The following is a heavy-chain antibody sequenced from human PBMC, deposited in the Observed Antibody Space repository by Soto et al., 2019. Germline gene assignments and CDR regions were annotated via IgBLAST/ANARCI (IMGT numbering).Heavy chain of an antibody. CDR2: ISAYNGNT. Sequence: ASVKVSCKASGYTFTSYGISWVRQAPGQGLEWMGWISAYNGNTNYAQKLQGRVTMTTDTSTSTAYMELRSLRSDDTAVYYCARVGTSCCYYYYYGIDVWGQGTTVTVSS. J-gene: IGHJ6*02. V-gene: IGHV1-18*04. CDR1: GYTFTSYG. CDR3: ARVGTSCCYYYYYGIDV. D-gene: IGHD2-2*01.